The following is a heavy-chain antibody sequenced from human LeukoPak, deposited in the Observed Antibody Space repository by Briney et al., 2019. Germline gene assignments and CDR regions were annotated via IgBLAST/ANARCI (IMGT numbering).Heavy chain of an antibody. J-gene: IGHJ4*02. CDR1: GFTFRSYG. D-gene: IGHD4-17*01. V-gene: IGHV3-23*01. Sequence: GGSLRLSCAASGFTFRSYGMTWVRQAPGKGLEWVSGISGTGGRTYYADSLKGRFTISRDNSKNTLYLQMNSLRAEDTAVYYCAKDLSPYGDERGWDFHYWGQGTLVTVSS. CDR2: ISGTGGRT. CDR3: AKDLSPYGDERGWDFHY.